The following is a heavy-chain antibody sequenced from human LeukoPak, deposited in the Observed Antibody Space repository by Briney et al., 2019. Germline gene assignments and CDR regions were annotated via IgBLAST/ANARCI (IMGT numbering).Heavy chain of an antibody. Sequence: PRGSLRLSCAASGFSFSSYSIHWVRQAPGKGLEWVSFIRYDGSSKYFADSVKGRFTISRDNSRDTLYLQMNSLRPEDTAVYYCAKQGSYCMDYWGQGTLVTVSS. D-gene: IGHD3-10*01. V-gene: IGHV3-30*02. CDR1: GFSFSSYS. CDR3: AKQGSYCMDY. CDR2: IRYDGSSK. J-gene: IGHJ4*02.